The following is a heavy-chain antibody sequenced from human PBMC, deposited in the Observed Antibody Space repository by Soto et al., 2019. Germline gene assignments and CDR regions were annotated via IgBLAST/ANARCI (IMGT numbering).Heavy chain of an antibody. D-gene: IGHD6-13*01. Sequence: QLQLQESGSGLVKPSQTLSLTCAVSGGSISSGGYSWSWIRQPPGKGLEWIGYIYHSGSTYYNPSLXGRVPIXXDRSKTQFSLKLSSVTAADTAVYYCAGGQQLVRNYWGQGTLVTVSS. CDR2: IYHSGST. CDR1: GGSISSGGYS. J-gene: IGHJ4*02. CDR3: AGGQQLVRNY. V-gene: IGHV4-30-2*01.